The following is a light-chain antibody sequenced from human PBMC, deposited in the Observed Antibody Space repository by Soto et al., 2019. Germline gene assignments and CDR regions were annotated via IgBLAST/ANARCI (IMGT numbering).Light chain of an antibody. V-gene: IGKV3-15*01. J-gene: IGKJ1*01. Sequence: EIVMTQSPATLAVSPGESATLSCRASQNIYSNVAWYQQRPGQAPRLLIYRASTRATGIPARFSGSGSGTEFTLTIRSLPSEDFTVYSCLQYHNLWAFGQGTKLDIK. CDR3: LQYHNLWA. CDR2: RAS. CDR1: QNIYSN.